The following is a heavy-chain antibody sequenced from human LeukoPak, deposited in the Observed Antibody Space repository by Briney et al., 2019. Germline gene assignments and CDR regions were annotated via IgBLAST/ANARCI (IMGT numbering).Heavy chain of an antibody. CDR3: ARYTYYYDSSGYKTSNWFDP. CDR2: ISAYNGNT. Sequence: ASVKVSCKASGYTFTSYGISWVRQAPGQGLEWMGWISAYNGNTNYAQKLQGRVTMTTDTSTSTAYMELRSLRSDDTAVYYCARYTYYYDSSGYKTSNWFDPWGQGTLVTVSS. V-gene: IGHV1-18*01. D-gene: IGHD3-22*01. CDR1: GYTFTSYG. J-gene: IGHJ5*02.